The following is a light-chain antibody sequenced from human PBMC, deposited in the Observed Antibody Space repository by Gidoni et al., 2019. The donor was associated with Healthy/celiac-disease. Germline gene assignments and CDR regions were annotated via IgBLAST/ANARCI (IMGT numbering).Light chain of an antibody. CDR1: QSVSSSY. CDR2: VAS. J-gene: IGKJ2*01. Sequence: EIVLTQSPGTLSLSPGERATLSRRASQSVSSSYLAWYQQKPGQAPRLLIYVASSRATGIPDRFSGSGSGTDFTLTISRLEPEDFAVYYCQQYGSSPMYTFGQGTKLEIK. V-gene: IGKV3-20*01. CDR3: QQYGSSPMYT.